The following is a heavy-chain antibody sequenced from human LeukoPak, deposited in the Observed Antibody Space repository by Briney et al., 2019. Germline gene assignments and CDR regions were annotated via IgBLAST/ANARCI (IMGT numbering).Heavy chain of an antibody. D-gene: IGHD4-23*01. J-gene: IGHJ4*02. CDR2: IYYSGST. CDR1: GGSISSYY. Sequence: SETLSLTCTVSGGSISSYYWSWIRQPPGKGLEWIGYIYYSGSTNYNPSLKSRVTISVDTSKNQFSLKLSSVTAADTAVYYCARVRVTWYYFDYWGQGTLVTASS. V-gene: IGHV4-59*12. CDR3: ARVRVTWYYFDY.